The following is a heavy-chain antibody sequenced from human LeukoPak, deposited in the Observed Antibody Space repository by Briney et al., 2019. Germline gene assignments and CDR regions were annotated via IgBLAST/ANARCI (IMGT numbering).Heavy chain of an antibody. Sequence: PSETLSLTCTVSGGSISSYYWSWIRQPPGKGLEWIGYIYYSGSTNYNPSLKSRVTITVDTSKNQFSLKLSSVTAADTAVYYCARGVWGATAEHYFDYWGQGTLVTVSS. J-gene: IGHJ4*02. D-gene: IGHD1-26*01. CDR3: ARGVWGATAEHYFDY. CDR1: GGSISSYY. CDR2: IYYSGST. V-gene: IGHV4-59*01.